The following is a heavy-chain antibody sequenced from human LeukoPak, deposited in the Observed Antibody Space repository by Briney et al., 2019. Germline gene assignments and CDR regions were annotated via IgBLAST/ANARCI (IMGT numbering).Heavy chain of an antibody. D-gene: IGHD3-10*01. Sequence: SQTLSLTCTVSGDSISGGGSSWTWLRQHPGKGLEWIGYIYDSGNTYYNPSLKSRVNISVDTSKNQFSLKLNSVTAADTAVYYCARDRSDSTTRFFDYWGQGTLVTVSS. J-gene: IGHJ4*02. CDR3: ARDRSDSTTRFFDY. V-gene: IGHV4-31*03. CDR2: IYDSGNT. CDR1: GDSISGGGSS.